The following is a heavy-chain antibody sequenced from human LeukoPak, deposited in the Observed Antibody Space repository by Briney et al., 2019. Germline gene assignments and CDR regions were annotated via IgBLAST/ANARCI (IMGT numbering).Heavy chain of an antibody. J-gene: IGHJ5*02. CDR3: ARERGPPPSALWFGLSTGLRRAWFDP. CDR2: IYTSGST. V-gene: IGHV4-4*07. Sequence: SETLSLTCTVSGGSISSYYWSWIRQPAGKGLEWIGRIYTSGSTNYNPSLKSRVTMSVDTSKNQFFLKLSSVTAADTAVYYCARERGPPPSALWFGLSTGLRRAWFDPWGQGTLVTVSS. CDR1: GGSISSYY. D-gene: IGHD3-10*01.